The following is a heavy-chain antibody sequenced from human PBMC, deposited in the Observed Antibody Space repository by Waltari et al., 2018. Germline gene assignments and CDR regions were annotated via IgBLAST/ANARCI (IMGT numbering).Heavy chain of an antibody. CDR3: ARHPEQLVGYWYFDL. CDR2: IYHSGST. D-gene: IGHD6-6*01. CDR1: GYSISRGYY. Sequence: QVQLQESGPGLVKPSETLSLTCDVSGYSISRGYYWGWIRQPPGKGLEWIGSIYHSGSTYQNPSLKSRLNISLDTSKNHFSLKLSSLTAADTAVFYCARHPEQLVGYWYFDLWGRGTLVTVSS. V-gene: IGHV4-38-2*01. J-gene: IGHJ2*01.